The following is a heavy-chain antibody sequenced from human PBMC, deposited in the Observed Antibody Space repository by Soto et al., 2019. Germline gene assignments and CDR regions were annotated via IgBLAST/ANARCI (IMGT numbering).Heavy chain of an antibody. J-gene: IGHJ6*02. CDR1: GYNFTSYW. Sequence: PVQSLKISCKRSGYNFTSYWIGGVRQMPGKGLEWMGIIYPCDSDTRYSPSFHGQVNISADQTISTAYLQWSTLKASDSAMYYCARRYCSSKSCYHPYNYYYGMDIWGQGTTVTVSS. CDR2: IYPCDSDT. V-gene: IGHV5-51*01. D-gene: IGHD2-2*01. CDR3: ARRYCSSKSCYHPYNYYYGMDI.